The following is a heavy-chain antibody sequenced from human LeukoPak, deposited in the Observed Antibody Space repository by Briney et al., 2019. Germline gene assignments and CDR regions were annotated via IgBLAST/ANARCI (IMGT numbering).Heavy chain of an antibody. Sequence: SETLSLTCAVYGGSFSSYYWGWIRQPPGKGLEWIGSIYYSGSTYYNPSLKSRVTISVDTSKNQFSLKLSSVTAADTAVYYCARLGNYYDSSGYYYAYYFDYWGQGTLVTVSS. V-gene: IGHV4-39*01. J-gene: IGHJ4*02. CDR2: IYYSGST. CDR1: GGSFSSYY. D-gene: IGHD3-22*01. CDR3: ARLGNYYDSSGYYYAYYFDY.